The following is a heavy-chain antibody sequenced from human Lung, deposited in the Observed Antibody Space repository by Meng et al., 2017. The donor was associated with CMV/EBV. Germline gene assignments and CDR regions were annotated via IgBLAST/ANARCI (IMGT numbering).Heavy chain of an antibody. D-gene: IGHD3-22*01. J-gene: IGHJ6*02. CDR3: ARDPHTLYDSSGYYYYYGRDG. V-gene: IGHV1-69*05. CDR1: GGTFSSYA. Sequence: SVKVSCKASGGTFSSYAISWVRQAPGQGLEWMGGIIPIFGTANYAQKFQGRVTITTDESTSTAYMELSSLRSEDTDVYYCARDPHTLYDSSGYYYYYGRDGWGPGTXVTVSS. CDR2: IIPIFGTA.